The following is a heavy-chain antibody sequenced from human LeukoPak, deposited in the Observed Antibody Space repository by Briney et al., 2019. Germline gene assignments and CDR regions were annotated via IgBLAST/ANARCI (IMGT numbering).Heavy chain of an antibody. CDR3: AKGARYFDL. J-gene: IGHJ2*01. V-gene: IGHV4-59*01. CDR2: IYYSGTT. Sequence: SETLSLTCTVSGGSISSYYWSWLRQPPGKGLEWIGYIYYSGTTNYNPSLKSRVTISVDTSENQFSLKLSSVTAADTAVYYCAKGARYFDLWGRGTLVTVSS. CDR1: GGSISSYY.